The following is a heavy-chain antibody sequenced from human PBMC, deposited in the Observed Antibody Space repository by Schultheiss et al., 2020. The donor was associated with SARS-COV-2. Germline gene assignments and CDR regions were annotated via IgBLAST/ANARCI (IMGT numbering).Heavy chain of an antibody. D-gene: IGHD5-18*01. CDR2: ISGSGGST. J-gene: IGHJ6*02. V-gene: IGHV3-23*01. CDR1: GFTFDDYA. CDR3: ARKCSYGCDYYYGMDV. Sequence: GGSLRLSCVASGFTFDDYAMHWVRQAPGKGLEWVLAISGSGGSTYYADSVKGRFTISRDNSKNTLYLQMNSLRAEDTAVYYCARKCSYGCDYYYGMDVWGQGTTVTVSS.